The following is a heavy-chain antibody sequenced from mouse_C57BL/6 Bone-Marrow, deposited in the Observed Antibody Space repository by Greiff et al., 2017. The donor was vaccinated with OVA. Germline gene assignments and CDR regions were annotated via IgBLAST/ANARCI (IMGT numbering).Heavy chain of an antibody. CDR3: ARGGITTAFDY. D-gene: IGHD1-1*01. V-gene: IGHV1-26*01. CDR2: INPNNGGT. CDR1: GYTFTDYY. Sequence: EVQLQQSGPELVKPGASVKISCKASGYTFTDYYMNWVKQSHGKSLEWIGDINPNNGGTSYNQKFKGKATLTVDKSSSTAYMALRSLTSEDSAVYYCARGGITTAFDYWGQGTTLTVSS. J-gene: IGHJ2*01.